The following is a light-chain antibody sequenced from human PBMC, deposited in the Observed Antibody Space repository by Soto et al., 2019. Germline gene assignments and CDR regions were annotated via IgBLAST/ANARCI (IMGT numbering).Light chain of an antibody. CDR3: QEYYSPPWT. CDR1: QSLLLSSSHENC. V-gene: IGKV4-1*01. J-gene: IGKJ1*01. Sequence: DIVVTQSPESLAVSLGERATINCRSSQSLLLSSSHENCLAWYQQKPRQPPRLLIYWAATRESGVPDRFSGSAYGRDFTLTICSPQAEDVALYHCQEYYSPPWTFGQGTKVEIK. CDR2: WAA.